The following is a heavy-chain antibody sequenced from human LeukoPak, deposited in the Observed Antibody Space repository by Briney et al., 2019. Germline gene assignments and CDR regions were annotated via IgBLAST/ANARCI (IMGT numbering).Heavy chain of an antibody. CDR2: IKQDGSEK. D-gene: IGHD1-26*01. Sequence: GGSLRLSCEASGFTFTTYSMSWVRQAPGKGLEWVANIKQDGSEKYYVDSVKGRFTISRDNAKNSLFLQMNRLRAEDTAVYFCAREGSQSASGTYPGNDWGQGTLVTVSS. V-gene: IGHV3-7*01. J-gene: IGHJ4*02. CDR1: GFTFTTYS. CDR3: AREGSQSASGTYPGND.